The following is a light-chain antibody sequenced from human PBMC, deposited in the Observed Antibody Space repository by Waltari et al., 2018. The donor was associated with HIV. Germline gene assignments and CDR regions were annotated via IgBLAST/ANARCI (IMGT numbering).Light chain of an antibody. V-gene: IGLV3-21*02. CDR1: NIGNNN. J-gene: IGLJ2*01. CDR2: DDS. Sequence: SYVLTQPPSVSVAPGQTATITCGGNNIGNNNVQWYQQKQGQDPVLVVYDDSDRPSGIPERFSGSNSGNTATLTISRVEVGDEADYYCQVWDGSSDHPKVVLGGGTKLTVL. CDR3: QVWDGSSDHPKVV.